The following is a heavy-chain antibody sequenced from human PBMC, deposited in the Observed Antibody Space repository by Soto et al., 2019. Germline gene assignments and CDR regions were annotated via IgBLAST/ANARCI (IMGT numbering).Heavy chain of an antibody. CDR1: GFTFSSYW. V-gene: IGHV3-74*01. J-gene: IGHJ5*02. CDR3: ARARHYYDSSGYRGNWFDP. D-gene: IGHD3-22*01. CDR2: INSDGSST. Sequence: PGGSLRLSCAASGFTFSSYWMHWVRQAPGKGLVWVSRINSDGSSTSYADSVKGRFTISRDNAKNTLYLQMNSLRAEDTAVYYCARARHYYDSSGYRGNWFDPWGQGTLVTVSS.